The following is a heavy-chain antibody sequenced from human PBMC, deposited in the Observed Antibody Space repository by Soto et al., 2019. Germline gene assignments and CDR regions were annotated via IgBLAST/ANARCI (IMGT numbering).Heavy chain of an antibody. CDR1: GFTYSDYA. V-gene: IGHV3-30*18. CDR3: AKGGRQWLVTSDFNY. Sequence: VKLVESGGGVVQPGRSLRLSCAASGFTYSDYAMHWVRQAPGKGLEWVAVVSHDGRNTHYADSVKGRFTISRDSSKNTVSLEMTNLRAEDTAVYYCAKGGRQWLVTSDFNYWGQGALVTVSS. D-gene: IGHD6-19*01. J-gene: IGHJ4*02. CDR2: VSHDGRNT.